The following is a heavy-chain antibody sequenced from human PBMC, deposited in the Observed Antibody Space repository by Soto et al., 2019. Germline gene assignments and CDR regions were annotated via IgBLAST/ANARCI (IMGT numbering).Heavy chain of an antibody. CDR3: ARDADLLYAKSDYFGFDV. CDR1: GFTFTAYP. CDR2: INPSRGSA. J-gene: IGHJ6*02. Sequence: QVQLVQSGAEVKETGASVKVSCKTSGFTFTAYPLHWVRQAPGQGLEWMGFINPSRGSAQYSQKFQGSVTMTRDTSLTTAYMEVNGLKSDDTALYFCARDADLLYAKSDYFGFDVWGQGTMVTVAS. D-gene: IGHD3-10*01. V-gene: IGHV1-2*02.